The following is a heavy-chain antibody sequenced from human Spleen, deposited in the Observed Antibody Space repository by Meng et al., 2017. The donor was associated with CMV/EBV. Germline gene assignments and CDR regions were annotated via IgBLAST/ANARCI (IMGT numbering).Heavy chain of an antibody. CDR3: ARGRGSFPLLDL. CDR1: GGYRTSNYG. CDR2: IYHSRGK. J-gene: IGHJ5*02. V-gene: IGHV4-4*01. Sequence: CEVAGGYRTSNYGWTGVRKAPGKGGKWIREIYHSRGKNYQKYIKRRTTRSVEATEDLFTLKLDTVAAAETAVYLCARGRGSFPLLDLWGPGTLVTVSS. D-gene: IGHD1-26*01.